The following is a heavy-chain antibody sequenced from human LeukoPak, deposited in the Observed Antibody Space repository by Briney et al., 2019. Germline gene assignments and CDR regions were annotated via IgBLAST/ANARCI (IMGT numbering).Heavy chain of an antibody. J-gene: IGHJ6*02. CDR2: MNPNSGNT. D-gene: IGHD2-2*02. CDR1: GYTFTSYD. Sequence: ASVKVSCKASGYTFTSYDINWVRQATGQGLEWMGWMNPNSGNTGYAQKFQGRVTMTRNTSISTAYMELSSLRSEDTAVYYCAKDRNAATDCSSTSCYIRQLYYYYGMDVWGQGTTVTVSS. CDR3: AKDRNAATDCSSTSCYIRQLYYYYGMDV. V-gene: IGHV1-8*01.